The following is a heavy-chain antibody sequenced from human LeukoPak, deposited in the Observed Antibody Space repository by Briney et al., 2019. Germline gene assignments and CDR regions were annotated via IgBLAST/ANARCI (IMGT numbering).Heavy chain of an antibody. Sequence: SGGSLRLSCAASGFTFSSYWMTWVRQAPGKGLEWVANIKQDGSEKYYVDSVKGRFTISRDNAKNSLYLQMNSLRAEDTAVYYCARNRNDDGDYVYDYWGQGTLVTVSS. J-gene: IGHJ4*02. CDR2: IKQDGSEK. CDR3: ARNRNDDGDYVYDY. V-gene: IGHV3-7*01. D-gene: IGHD4-17*01. CDR1: GFTFSSYW.